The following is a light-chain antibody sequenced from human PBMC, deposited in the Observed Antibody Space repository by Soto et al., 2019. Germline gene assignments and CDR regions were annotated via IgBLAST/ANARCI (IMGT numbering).Light chain of an antibody. CDR1: SSDVGGYKY. CDR3: SSFTNSNTLV. CDR2: EVS. V-gene: IGLV2-14*01. Sequence: QSVLTQPASVSGSPGQSITISCTGTSSDVGGYKYVSWYQPHPGKAPKLMISEVSNRPSGVSNRFSGSKSANTASLTISGLQAEDEADYYCSSFTNSNTLVFGGGTKLTVL. J-gene: IGLJ3*02.